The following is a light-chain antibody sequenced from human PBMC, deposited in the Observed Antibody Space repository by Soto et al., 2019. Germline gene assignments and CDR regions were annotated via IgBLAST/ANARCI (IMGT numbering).Light chain of an antibody. J-gene: IGKJ1*01. V-gene: IGKV1-39*01. Sequence: DIQMTQSPSSLSASVGDTVTISCRASQNIDRFINWYQQKPGKAPKLLIYSSYTLESGVPPRFTGGGSGTDFTLTVSSLQPEDSASYYCQQSYRNPPTFGQGTKVEIK. CDR2: SSY. CDR3: QQSYRNPPT. CDR1: QNIDRF.